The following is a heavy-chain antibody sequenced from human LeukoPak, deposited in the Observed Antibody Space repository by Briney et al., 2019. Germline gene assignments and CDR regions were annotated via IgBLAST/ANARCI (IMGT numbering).Heavy chain of an antibody. CDR2: VIPMYGIS. D-gene: IGHD2-8*01. CDR3: AKESILYKDYWARETYGLDV. J-gene: IGHJ6*02. CDR1: GGTFSSYP. Sequence: SVKVSCKASGGTFSSYPTSWVRQAPGQGLEWMGRVIPMYGISNYAQKFQGRVTITADKSTSTAYMEVRSLRSDDTAVYFCAKESILYKDYWARETYGLDVWGQGTTVIVSS. V-gene: IGHV1-69*04.